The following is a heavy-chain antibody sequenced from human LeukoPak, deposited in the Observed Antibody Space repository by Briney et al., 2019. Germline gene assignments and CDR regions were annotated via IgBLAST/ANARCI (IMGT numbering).Heavy chain of an antibody. V-gene: IGHV4-39*01. CDR2: IYYSGNT. J-gene: IGHJ4*02. CDR1: GGSINRSYYY. CDR3: ARVSRY. Sequence: SETLSLTCTVSGGSINRSYYYWGWIRQPPGKGLEWIGSIYYSGNTYYNPSLKSRVTISVDTSKSQFSLKLSSVTAADTAVYYCARVSRYWGQGTLVTVSS. D-gene: IGHD5/OR15-5a*01.